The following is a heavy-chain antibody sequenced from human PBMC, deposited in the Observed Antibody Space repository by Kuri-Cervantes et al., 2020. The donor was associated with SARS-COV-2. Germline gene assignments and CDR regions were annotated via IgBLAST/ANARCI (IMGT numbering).Heavy chain of an antibody. CDR3: ARVSSSSSPAFDI. CDR2: ISTNGGST. J-gene: IGHJ3*02. Sequence: ETLSLTCAASGFTFSSYAMHWVRQAPGKGLEYVSAISTNGGSTYYANSVKGRFTISRDNPKNTLYLQMNSLRAEDTAVYYCARVSSSSSPAFDIWGQGTMVTVSS. D-gene: IGHD6-6*01. CDR1: GFTFSSYA. V-gene: IGHV3-64*01.